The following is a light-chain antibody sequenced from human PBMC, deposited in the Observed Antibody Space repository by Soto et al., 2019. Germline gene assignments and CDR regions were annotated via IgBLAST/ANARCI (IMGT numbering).Light chain of an antibody. CDR1: ESVSTN. CDR3: QHYNNWPPRGFT. V-gene: IGKV3-15*01. CDR2: GAS. Sequence: EILMTQSPATLSVSPGERATLSCRASESVSTNLPWYQQKVGQAPRLLFYGASTRATGIPARFSGSGSGTEFTLTISSLQSEDFAVYYCQHYNNWPPRGFTFGPGTKVDI. J-gene: IGKJ3*01.